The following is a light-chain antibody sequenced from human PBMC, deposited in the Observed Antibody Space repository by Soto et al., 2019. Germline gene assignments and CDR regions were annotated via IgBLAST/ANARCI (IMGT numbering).Light chain of an antibody. CDR1: LCVSSSY. J-gene: IGKJ1*01. V-gene: IGKV3-20*01. CDR2: GAS. Sequence: DIVLTQSPGTLSLCPGERATLSCRASLCVSSSYLDWYQQKPGQAPRLLIYGASSRATGIPDRFSGSGCGTDFTLAINRREPEDFAVYYWQQYGRSPRTFGQGTRVDIK. CDR3: QQYGRSPRT.